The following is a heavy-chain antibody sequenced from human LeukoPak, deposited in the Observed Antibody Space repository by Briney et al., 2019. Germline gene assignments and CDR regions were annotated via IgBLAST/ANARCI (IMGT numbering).Heavy chain of an antibody. CDR1: GFSFSGFW. J-gene: IGHJ4*02. CDR3: ARGQNWNHDF. CDR2: IKEDGKKI. V-gene: IGHV3-7*01. Sequence: GGSLRLSCAASGFSFSGFWMSWLRQAPGKGLKWVANIKEDGKKIYQVDSLKGRFTISRDNAKNSLFLQMKSLRVEDTAIYYCARGQNWNHDFWGQGTLVTVSS. D-gene: IGHD1-14*01.